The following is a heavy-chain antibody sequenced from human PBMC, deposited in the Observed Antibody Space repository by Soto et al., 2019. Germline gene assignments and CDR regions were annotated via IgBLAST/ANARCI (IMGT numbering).Heavy chain of an antibody. Sequence: QVQLVQSGAEVKKPGSSVKVSCKASGGTFSSYAISWVRQAPGQGLEWMGGIIPIFGTANYAQKFQGRVTITADESTSTAYMELSSLRSEDTAVYYCARDSTYYYDSSGYGLSDYWGQGTLVTVSS. J-gene: IGHJ4*02. CDR3: ARDSTYYYDSSGYGLSDY. CDR2: IIPIFGTA. D-gene: IGHD3-22*01. CDR1: GGTFSSYA. V-gene: IGHV1-69*01.